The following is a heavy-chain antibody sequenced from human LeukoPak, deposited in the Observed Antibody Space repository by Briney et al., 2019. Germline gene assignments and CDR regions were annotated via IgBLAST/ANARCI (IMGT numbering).Heavy chain of an antibody. J-gene: IGHJ4*02. CDR1: GFTFSSYE. V-gene: IGHV3-48*03. CDR2: ISSSGSTI. D-gene: IGHD3-22*01. CDR3: AKDRTTMILDFDY. Sequence: GGSLRLSCAASGFTFSSYEMNWVRQAPGKGLEWVSYISSSGSTIYYADSVKGRFTISRDNAKNSLYLQMNSLRAEDTALYYCAKDRTTMILDFDYWGQGTLVTVSS.